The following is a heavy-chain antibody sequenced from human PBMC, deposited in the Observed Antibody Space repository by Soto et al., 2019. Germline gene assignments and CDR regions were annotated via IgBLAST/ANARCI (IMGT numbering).Heavy chain of an antibody. J-gene: IGHJ3*02. CDR1: GFPFRSYS. CDR3: ARVVRDYLPYLNYSLAI. V-gene: IGHV3-21*01. CDR2: ISSSSSYI. Sequence: RGSLRLSCAASGFPFRSYSMNWVRQAPGKGLEWVSSISSSSSYIYYADSVKGRFTISRDNAKNSLYLQMNSLRAEDTAVYYCARVVRDYLPYLNYSLAILGTATMV. D-gene: IGHD4-17*01.